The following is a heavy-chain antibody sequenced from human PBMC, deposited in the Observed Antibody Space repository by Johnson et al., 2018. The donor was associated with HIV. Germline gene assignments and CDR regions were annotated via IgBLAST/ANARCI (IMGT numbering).Heavy chain of an antibody. CDR2: INQDGSEM. D-gene: IGHD3-16*01. J-gene: IGHJ3*02. V-gene: IGHV3-7*04. CDR3: ARGRGALDI. CDR1: GFSFSIYW. Sequence: EVQLVESGGGLVQPGGSLRLSCGGSGFSFSIYWLTWVRQAPGKGLEWVANINQDGSEMYYVDSVKGRVTISRDNANNSLYVQMNSLRAEDTAVYYCARGRGALDIWGQGTMVTVSS.